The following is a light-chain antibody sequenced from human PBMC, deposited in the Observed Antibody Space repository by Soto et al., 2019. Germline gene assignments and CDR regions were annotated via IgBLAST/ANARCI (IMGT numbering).Light chain of an antibody. CDR3: QQYNNWPPWT. Sequence: EIVMTQSPATLSVSPGERATLSCRASQGVSNDFAWYQQKPGQAPRLLIYGASTRATGIPARFSGSGSGTEFTLTISSLQSEDFAVYYCQQYNNWPPWTFGQGTKVDIK. CDR2: GAS. J-gene: IGKJ1*01. V-gene: IGKV3-15*01. CDR1: QGVSND.